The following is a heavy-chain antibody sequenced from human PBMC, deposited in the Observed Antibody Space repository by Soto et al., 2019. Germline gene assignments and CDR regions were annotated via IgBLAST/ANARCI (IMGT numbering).Heavy chain of an antibody. CDR3: ARDRGYTYGFDF. J-gene: IGHJ4*02. Sequence: GGSLRLSCAASGLTFTSYSMNWVRQAPGKGLEWVSFIHSSSSTIYYADSVKGRFTISRDNAKNSLYLQMNSLRDEDTTVYYCARDRGYTYGFDFWGQGALVTVSS. CDR2: IHSSSSTI. D-gene: IGHD5-18*01. CDR1: GLTFTSYS. V-gene: IGHV3-48*02.